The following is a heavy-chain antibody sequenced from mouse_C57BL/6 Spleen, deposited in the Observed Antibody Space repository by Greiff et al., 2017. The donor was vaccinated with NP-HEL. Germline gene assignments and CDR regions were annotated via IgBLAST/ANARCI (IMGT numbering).Heavy chain of an antibody. CDR2: IYPGDGDT. J-gene: IGHJ2*01. CDR3: ARGGFDY. Sequence: VQLQQSGPELVKPGASVKISCKASGYAFRSSWMNWVKQRPGKGLEWIGRIYPGDGDTNYNGKFKGKATLTADKSSSTAYMQLSSLTSEDSAVYFCARGGFDYWGKGTTLTVSS. V-gene: IGHV1-82*01. CDR1: GYAFRSSW.